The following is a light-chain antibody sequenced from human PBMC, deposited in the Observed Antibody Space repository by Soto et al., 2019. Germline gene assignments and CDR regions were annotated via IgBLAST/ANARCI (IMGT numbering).Light chain of an antibody. CDR2: EVS. CDR3: VSYAGSNKKV. J-gene: IGLJ2*01. Sequence: QSVLTQPPSASGSPGQSVSISCTGSSSDVGGYNYVSWYQQHPGKAPKLMIYEVSERPSGVPDRFSGSKSGNTASLTVSGLQAEDEADYYCVSYAGSNKKVFGGGTQLTVL. CDR1: SSDVGGYNY. V-gene: IGLV2-8*01.